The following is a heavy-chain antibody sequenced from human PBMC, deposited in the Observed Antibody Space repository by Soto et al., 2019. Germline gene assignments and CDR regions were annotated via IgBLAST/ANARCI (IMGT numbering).Heavy chain of an antibody. CDR1: GFTFGSYA. D-gene: IGHD2-8*01. J-gene: IGHJ4*02. CDR3: ARGIHNNYGVTPAY. Sequence: GGSLRLSCAASGFTFGSYAMHWVRQAPGKGLEWVSGISWNSGSIGYADSVKGRFTISRDNAKNSLYLQMNSLRAEDSAVYYCARGIHNNYGVTPAYWGQGTLVTVSS. CDR2: ISWNSGSI. V-gene: IGHV3-9*01.